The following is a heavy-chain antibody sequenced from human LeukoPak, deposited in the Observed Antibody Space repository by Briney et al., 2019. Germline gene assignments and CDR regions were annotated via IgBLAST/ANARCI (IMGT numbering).Heavy chain of an antibody. CDR2: ISYDGSNK. D-gene: IGHD6-19*01. Sequence: GGSLRLSCAASGFTFTSYWMTWVRQAPGKGLEWVAVISYDGSNKYYADSVKGRFTISRDNAKNTVFLQMNSLRVEDTAVYYCARRGGSRGWGAFDIWGQGTIVTVSS. V-gene: IGHV3-30-3*01. CDR1: GFTFTSYW. J-gene: IGHJ3*02. CDR3: ARRGGSRGWGAFDI.